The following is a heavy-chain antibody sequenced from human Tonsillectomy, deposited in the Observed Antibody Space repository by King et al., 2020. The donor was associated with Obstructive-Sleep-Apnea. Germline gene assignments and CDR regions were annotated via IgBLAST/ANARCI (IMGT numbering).Heavy chain of an antibody. CDR1: GGSFSGYY. CDR3: ARGRYCSGGSCSVAFDY. V-gene: IGHV4-34*01. CDR2: INHSGST. Sequence: VQLQQWGAGLLKPSETLSLTCAVYGGSFSGYYWSWIRQPPGKGLEWIGEINHSGSTNYNPSLKSRVTISVDTSKNQISLKLSSVTAADTAVYYCARGRYCSGGSCSVAFDYWGQGTLVTVSS. D-gene: IGHD2-15*01. J-gene: IGHJ4*02.